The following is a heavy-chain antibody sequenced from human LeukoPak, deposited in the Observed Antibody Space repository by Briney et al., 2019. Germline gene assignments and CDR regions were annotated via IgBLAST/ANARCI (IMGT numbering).Heavy chain of an antibody. V-gene: IGHV1-2*02. CDR2: INPNSGGT. Sequence: ASVKVSCKASGYTFTGYHMHWVRQAPGQGLEWMGWINPNSGGTNYAQKFQGRVTMTRETSISTAYMELSRLRSDDTAVYYCARDGVGYYDSSGYYYFQHWGQGTLVTVSS. J-gene: IGHJ1*01. CDR3: ARDGVGYYDSSGYYYFQH. CDR1: GYTFTGYH. D-gene: IGHD3-22*01.